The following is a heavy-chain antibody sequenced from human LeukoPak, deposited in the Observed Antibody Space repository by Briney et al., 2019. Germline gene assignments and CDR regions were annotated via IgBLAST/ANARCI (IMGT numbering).Heavy chain of an antibody. CDR1: GFTFSNYA. CDR2: ISVNGGST. D-gene: IGHD3-3*01. CDR3: AKDVQVYDFWSGSDAFDI. V-gene: IGHV3-23*01. Sequence: PGGSLRLSCAASGFTFSNYAMSWVRQTPGKGLEWVSTISVNGGSTYSADSVKGRFTISRDNSKNTLYLQMNSLRAEDTAVYYCAKDVQVYDFWSGSDAFDIWGQGTMVTVSS. J-gene: IGHJ3*02.